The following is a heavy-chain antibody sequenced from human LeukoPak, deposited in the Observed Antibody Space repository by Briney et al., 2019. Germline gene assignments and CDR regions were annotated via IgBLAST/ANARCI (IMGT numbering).Heavy chain of an antibody. V-gene: IGHV3-23*01. J-gene: IGHJ6*03. CDR2: ISGSGGST. Sequence: GGSLRLSCAASGFTFSSYGMSWVRQAPGKGLEWVSAISGSGGSTYYADSVKGRFTISRDNAKNSLYLQMNSLRAEDTAVYYCARAGSYYYMDVWGKGTTVTISS. CDR3: ARAGSYYYMDV. CDR1: GFTFSSYG.